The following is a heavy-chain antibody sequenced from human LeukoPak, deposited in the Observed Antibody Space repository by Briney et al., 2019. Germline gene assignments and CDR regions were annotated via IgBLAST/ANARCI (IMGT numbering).Heavy chain of an antibody. D-gene: IGHD6-13*01. CDR3: ARAKWAIAAAGTREGNWFDP. Sequence: GASVKVSCKASGYTFTGYYMHWVRQAPGQGLEWMGWINPNSGGTNYAQKFQGRVTMTRDTSISTAYMELSRLRSDDTAVYYCARAKWAIAAAGTREGNWFDPWGQGTLVTVSS. CDR2: INPNSGGT. CDR1: GYTFTGYY. J-gene: IGHJ5*02. V-gene: IGHV1-2*02.